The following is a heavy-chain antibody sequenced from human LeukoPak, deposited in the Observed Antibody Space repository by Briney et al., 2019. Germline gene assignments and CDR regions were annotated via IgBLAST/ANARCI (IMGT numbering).Heavy chain of an antibody. Sequence: ASVKVSCKASGYTLTDYYMHWVRQAPGQGLEWMGRINPNSGGTNYAQKFQGRVTMTRDTSISTVYMELSRLRSDDTAVYYCARDYCSSTSCLFDYWGQGTLVTVSS. D-gene: IGHD2-2*01. J-gene: IGHJ4*02. V-gene: IGHV1-2*06. CDR1: GYTLTDYY. CDR3: ARDYCSSTSCLFDY. CDR2: INPNSGGT.